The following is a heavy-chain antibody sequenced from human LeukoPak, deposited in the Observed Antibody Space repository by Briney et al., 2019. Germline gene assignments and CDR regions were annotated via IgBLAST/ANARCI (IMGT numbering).Heavy chain of an antibody. V-gene: IGHV1-8*01. CDR1: GYTFPSYD. Sequence: ASVKDSCKTSGYTFPSYDINWVRQATGQGLEWMGWMNPNSGNTGYTQKFQGRVTISRNTSITTAYMELSSLRSEDTAVYYCARDSACSTSCPDYWGQGTLVTVSS. D-gene: IGHD2-2*01. CDR3: ARDSACSTSCPDY. J-gene: IGHJ4*02. CDR2: MNPNSGNT.